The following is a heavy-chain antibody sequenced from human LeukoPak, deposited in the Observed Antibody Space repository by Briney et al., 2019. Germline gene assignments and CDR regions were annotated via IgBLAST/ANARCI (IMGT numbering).Heavy chain of an antibody. CDR3: ASSWYHYHYGMDV. D-gene: IGHD2-15*01. J-gene: IGHJ6*02. CDR2: ISGSGGST. CDR1: GFTFSSSA. V-gene: IGHV3-23*01. Sequence: PGGSLRLSCAASGFTFSSSAMSWVRQAPGKGLEWVSSISGSGGSTYYADSVKGRFTISRDNSKNSLYLQMNSLRAEDTAVYYCASSWYHYHYGMDVWGQGTTVTVSS.